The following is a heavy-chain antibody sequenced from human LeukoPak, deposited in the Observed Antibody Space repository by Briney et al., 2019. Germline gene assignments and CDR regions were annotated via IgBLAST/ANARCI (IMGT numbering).Heavy chain of an antibody. CDR1: GGSVSSDDFF. D-gene: IGHD1-1*01. CDR2: IRPGATT. J-gene: IGHJ4*02. CDR3: ARKEYPNSKFDY. V-gene: IGHV4-61*02. Sequence: SETLSLTCTVSGGSVSSDDFFWNWIRQPAGKGLEWIGRIRPGATTNYSPSLKGRVTISLDTSKRQISLRLTSVTAADTAVYYCARKEYPNSKFDYWGQGILVTVSS.